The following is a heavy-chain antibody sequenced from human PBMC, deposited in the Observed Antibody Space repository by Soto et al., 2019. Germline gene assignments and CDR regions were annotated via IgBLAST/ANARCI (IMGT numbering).Heavy chain of an antibody. V-gene: IGHV4-59*01. CDR2: IYYSGST. J-gene: IGHJ5*02. Sequence: SETLSLTCTVSGGSISRYYWNWIRQPPGKGLELIGYIYYSGSTNYNPSLKSRVTISVDTSKNQFSLKLSSVTAADTAVYYCARDPGSGSYYGWFDPWGQGTLVTVSS. CDR1: GGSISRYY. D-gene: IGHD3-10*01. CDR3: ARDPGSGSYYGWFDP.